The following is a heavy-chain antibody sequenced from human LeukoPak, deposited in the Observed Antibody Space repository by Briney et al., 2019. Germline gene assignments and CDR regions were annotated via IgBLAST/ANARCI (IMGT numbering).Heavy chain of an antibody. CDR1: GYTFTSYG. V-gene: IGHV1-18*01. CDR3: AREVEMATITNFDY. D-gene: IGHD5-24*01. Sequence: ASVKVSCKASGYTFTSYGISWVRQAPGQGLEWMGWISAYNGNTNYAQKLQGRVTMTRDTSTSTVYMELSSLRSEDTAVYYCAREVEMATITNFDYWGQGTLVTVSS. J-gene: IGHJ4*02. CDR2: ISAYNGNT.